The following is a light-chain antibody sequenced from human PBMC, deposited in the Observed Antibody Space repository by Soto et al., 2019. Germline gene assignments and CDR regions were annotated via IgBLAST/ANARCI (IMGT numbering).Light chain of an antibody. CDR2: STN. Sequence: QAVVTQEPSLTVSPGGTVTLTSATSTGAVTSGYYPNWFQQKPGQAPRALIYSTNNKYSWTPARFSGSLLGGKAALTLSGVQPEDEADYYYLLYYGGQLGVFGGGTKLTVL. CDR3: LLYYGGQLGV. J-gene: IGLJ2*01. CDR1: TGAVTSGYY. V-gene: IGLV7-43*01.